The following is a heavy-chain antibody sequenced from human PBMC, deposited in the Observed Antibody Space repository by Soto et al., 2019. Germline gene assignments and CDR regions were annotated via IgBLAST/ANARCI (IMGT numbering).Heavy chain of an antibody. Sequence: QVQLVESGGGVVQPGRSLRLSCAASGFTFSSYAMHWVRQAPGKGLEWVAVISYDGSNKYYADSVKGRFTISRDNSKNTLYLQMNSLRAEDTGVYYCARDFEYSSSSGDYWGQGTLVTVSS. V-gene: IGHV3-30-3*01. CDR2: ISYDGSNK. J-gene: IGHJ4*02. CDR1: GFTFSSYA. D-gene: IGHD6-6*01. CDR3: ARDFEYSSSSGDY.